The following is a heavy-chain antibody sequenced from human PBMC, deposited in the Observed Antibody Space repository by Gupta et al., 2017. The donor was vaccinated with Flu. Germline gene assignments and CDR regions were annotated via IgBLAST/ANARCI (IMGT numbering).Heavy chain of an antibody. CDR2: LYWNDDQ. Sequence: QITLKEPGPTLGKPTQTHTLTSTFSGFSLSATGLGVGWIRQSPGKALEWLALLYWNDDQLYSPSLKNRLTIAKDTSKNQVFLTVTNMEPVDTATYYCAHRYFAEVVFDYWGQGILVTVSS. J-gene: IGHJ4*02. V-gene: IGHV2-5*01. CDR1: GFSLSATGLG. D-gene: IGHD2-2*01. CDR3: AHRYFAEVVFDY.